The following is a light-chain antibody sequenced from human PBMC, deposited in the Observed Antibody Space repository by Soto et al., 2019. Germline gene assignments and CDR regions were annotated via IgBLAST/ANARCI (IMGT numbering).Light chain of an antibody. CDR1: SSDVGGYNY. V-gene: IGLV2-14*03. CDR3: SSYTTSNTRQIV. J-gene: IGLJ1*01. CDR2: DVS. Sequence: ALTQPASVSGSPGQSITISCTGTSSDVGGYNYVSWYQHHPGKAPKLLIYDVSNRPSGISNRFSGSKSDNTASLTISGLQPEDEADYYCSSYTTSNTRQIVFGTGTKVTVL.